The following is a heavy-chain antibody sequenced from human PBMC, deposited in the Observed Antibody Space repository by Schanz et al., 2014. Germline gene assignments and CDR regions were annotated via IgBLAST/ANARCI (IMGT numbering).Heavy chain of an antibody. CDR3: AIIGVMVAVAGTRADY. CDR2: ISYDGRNK. CDR1: GFTLSSYA. D-gene: IGHD6-19*01. Sequence: QEQLVESGGGLVKPGGSLRLSCAAYGFTLSSYAMHWVRQAPGKGLEWVAVISYDGRNKYYADSVKGRFTISRDNSKNTLYLQMNSLRAEDTALYYCAIIGVMVAVAGTRADYWGQGTLVTVSS. J-gene: IGHJ4*02. V-gene: IGHV3-30-3*01.